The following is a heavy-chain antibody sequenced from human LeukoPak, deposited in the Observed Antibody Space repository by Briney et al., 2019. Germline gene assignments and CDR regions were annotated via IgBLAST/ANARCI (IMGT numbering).Heavy chain of an antibody. D-gene: IGHD2-2*01. V-gene: IGHV4-59*11. CDR3: ARTSGWFDP. Sequence: PSETLSLTCTVSGGSISSHYWSWNRQPPGKGLEWIGYIYYSGSTNYNPSLKSRVTISVDTSKNQFSLKLSSVTAADTAVYYCARTSGWFDPWGQGTLVTASS. J-gene: IGHJ5*02. CDR2: IYYSGST. CDR1: GGSISSHY.